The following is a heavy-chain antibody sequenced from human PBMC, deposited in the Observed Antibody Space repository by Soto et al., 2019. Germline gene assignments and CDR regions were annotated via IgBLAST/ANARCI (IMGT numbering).Heavy chain of an antibody. V-gene: IGHV4-59*01. CDR3: TRGGDAYKNGH. Sequence: SETLSLTCTVSGGSISSYYWNWIRQPPGKGLEWIGYIYYSGSTNYNPSLKSRVTMSVDTSKNQFSVKLTSVTAADTAVYYCTRGGDAYKNGHWGQGTPVTVSS. J-gene: IGHJ4*02. CDR1: GGSISSYY. CDR2: IYYSGST. D-gene: IGHD2-21*01.